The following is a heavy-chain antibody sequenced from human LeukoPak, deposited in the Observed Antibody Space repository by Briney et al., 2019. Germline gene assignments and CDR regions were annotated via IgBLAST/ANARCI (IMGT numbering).Heavy chain of an antibody. CDR3: ARLDCSGGSCYSLYADY. CDR1: GVSITTDYYY. D-gene: IGHD2-15*01. Sequence: PSETLSLTCTVSGVSITTDYYYWTWIRQPPGKGPEWIGHIQHTGSTHYNSSLKSRVTISMDTSKNQLSLQLISVTAADTAVYYCARLDCSGGSCYSLYADYWGQGTWSPSPQ. CDR2: IQHTGST. V-gene: IGHV4-30-4*08. J-gene: IGHJ4*02.